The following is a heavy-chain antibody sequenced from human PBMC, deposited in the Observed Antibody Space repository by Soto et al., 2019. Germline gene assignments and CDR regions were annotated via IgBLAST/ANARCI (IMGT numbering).Heavy chain of an antibody. Sequence: XTLSLPCTVSGGSISSGYYYWSWIRQPPGKRLEWIGYVYYSGTTNYNPSLKIRVTISVDLSKNRFSLRLSSLTTEDTSLYYCARTTAVPNTLRSRYFFDYWGQGTLVTVS. CDR3: ARTTAVPNTLRSRYFFDY. D-gene: IGHD4-17*01. CDR1: GGSISSGYYY. J-gene: IGHJ4*02. V-gene: IGHV4-61*01. CDR2: VYYSGTT.